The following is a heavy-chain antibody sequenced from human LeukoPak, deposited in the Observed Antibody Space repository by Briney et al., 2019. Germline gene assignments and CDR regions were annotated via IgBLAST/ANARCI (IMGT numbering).Heavy chain of an antibody. CDR1: GYTFTSYG. CDR2: ISAYNGNT. Sequence: ASVKVSCKASGYTFTSYGISWVRQAPGQGLEWMGWISAYNGNTNYAQKLQGRVTMTTDTSTSTAYMELRSLRSDDTAVYYCARSPDYYDSSGYYPFDYWGQGTLVTVSS. J-gene: IGHJ4*02. CDR3: ARSPDYYDSSGYYPFDY. V-gene: IGHV1-18*01. D-gene: IGHD3-22*01.